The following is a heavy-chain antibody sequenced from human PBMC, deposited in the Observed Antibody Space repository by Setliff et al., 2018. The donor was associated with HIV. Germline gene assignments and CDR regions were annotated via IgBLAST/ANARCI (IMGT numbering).Heavy chain of an antibody. D-gene: IGHD3-16*01. CDR2: IRYDGSNK. CDR3: VAVTSLGGFKVLGS. Sequence: PGGSLRLSCAASGFTFSSYGMHWVRQAPGKGLEWVAFIRYDGSNKYYADSVKGRFTISRDNSKNTLYLRMNSLRAEDTAVYYCVAVTSLGGFKVLGSWGQGTLGTVS. V-gene: IGHV3-30*02. CDR1: GFTFSSYG. J-gene: IGHJ4*02.